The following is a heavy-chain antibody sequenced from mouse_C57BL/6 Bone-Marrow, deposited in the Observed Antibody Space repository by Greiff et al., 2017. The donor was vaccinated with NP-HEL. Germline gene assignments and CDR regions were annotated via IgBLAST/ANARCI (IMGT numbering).Heavy chain of an antibody. J-gene: IGHJ4*01. CDR3: ARNWDYSYAKDN. CDR2: IWSGGST. CDR1: GFSLTSYG. V-gene: IGHV2-2*01. Sequence: QVQLKESGPGLVQPSQSLSITCTVSGFSLTSYGVHWVRQSPRKGLEWLGVIWSGGSTDYNAAFISRLTICKDNSYTQVFFKMNSLKADDTAIYYCARNWDYSYAKDNWGRGTSVTVSS. D-gene: IGHD2-12*01.